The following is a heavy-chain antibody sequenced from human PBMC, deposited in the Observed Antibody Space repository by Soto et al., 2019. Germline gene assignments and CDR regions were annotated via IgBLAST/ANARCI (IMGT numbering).Heavy chain of an antibody. V-gene: IGHV1-2*02. D-gene: IGHD4-4*01. CDR1: GYPFSENQ. CDR3: ARKHSLDYIRWGLDP. J-gene: IGHJ5*02. CDR2: INPKSDDT. Sequence: ASVKVSCKASGYPFSENQIHWLRRAPGQGLGWMGRINPKSDDTNYAQKFQGRVTMTRDTSIDTAYLELTGLTSDDTATYYCARKHSLDYIRWGLDPWGQGTLVTVSS.